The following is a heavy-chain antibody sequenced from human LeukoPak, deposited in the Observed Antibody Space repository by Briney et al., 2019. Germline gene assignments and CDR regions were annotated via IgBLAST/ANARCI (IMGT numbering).Heavy chain of an antibody. V-gene: IGHV1-18*01. CDR3: ARIAVAGIDY. Sequence: XTFTXXXISWXRQAPGXGLEWMGWISAYNGNTNYAQKLQGRVTMTTDTSTSTAYMELRSLRSDDTAVYYCARIAVAGIDYWGQGTLVTVSS. CDR2: ISAYNGNT. D-gene: IGHD6-19*01. J-gene: IGHJ4*02. CDR1: XTFTXXX.